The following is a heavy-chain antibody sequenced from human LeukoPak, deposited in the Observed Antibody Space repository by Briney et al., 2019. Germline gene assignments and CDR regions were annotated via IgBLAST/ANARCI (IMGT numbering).Heavy chain of an antibody. CDR2: SSGSGGST. J-gene: IGHJ3*02. D-gene: IGHD3-10*01. CDR1: GSTFSSYA. V-gene: IGHV3-23*01. Sequence: GGSLRLSCAASGSTFSSYAMSWVRQAPGKGLEWVSASSGSGGSTYYADSVKGRFTISRDNSKNTLYLQMNSLRAEDTAVYYCAKVSRGWVLGDAFDIWGQGTMVTVSS. CDR3: AKVSRGWVLGDAFDI.